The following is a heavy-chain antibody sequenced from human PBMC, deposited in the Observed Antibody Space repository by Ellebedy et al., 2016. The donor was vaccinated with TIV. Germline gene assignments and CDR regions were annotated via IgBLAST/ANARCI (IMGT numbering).Heavy chain of an antibody. V-gene: IGHV3-30*01. CDR3: ARSEVVRYCSGGSCPEDVDV. D-gene: IGHD2-15*01. CDR2: ISYDGSNK. J-gene: IGHJ6*02. CDR1: GFTFSSYA. Sequence: GESLKISCAASGFTFSSYAMHWVRQAPGKGLEWVAVISYDGSNKYYADSVKGRFTISRDNSKNTLYLQMNSLRAEDTAVYYCARSEVVRYCSGGSCPEDVDVWGQGTTVTVSS.